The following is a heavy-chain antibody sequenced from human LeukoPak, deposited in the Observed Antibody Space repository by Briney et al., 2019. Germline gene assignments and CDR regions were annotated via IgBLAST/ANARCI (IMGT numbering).Heavy chain of an antibody. CDR2: IYYSGST. D-gene: IGHD5-12*01. CDR1: GGSISSYY. Sequence: SETLSLTCSVSGGSISSYYWSWIRQPPGKGLEWIGSIYYSGSTNYNPSLKSRVTISVDTSKNQFSQNLTSVTAADTAVYYCARDQGSYDRRLDYWGQGTLVTVSS. CDR3: ARDQGSYDRRLDY. V-gene: IGHV4-59*01. J-gene: IGHJ4*02.